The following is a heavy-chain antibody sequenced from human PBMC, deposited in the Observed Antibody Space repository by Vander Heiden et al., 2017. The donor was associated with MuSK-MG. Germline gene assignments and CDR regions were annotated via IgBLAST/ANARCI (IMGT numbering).Heavy chain of an antibody. D-gene: IGHD3-22*01. J-gene: IGHJ4*02. CDR1: GHPIRSGYY. CDR2: TYHSVNT. CDR3: ARHYYDSSPYWGY. V-gene: IGHV4-38-2*02. Sequence: QVQLQESGPGLVKPSETLALTCTFSGHPIRSGYYWAWIRQHPGKGLEWIGSTYHSVNTYYNPSLKSRVTISVDASRNQFSLKVISVTAADTAVYYCARHYYDSSPYWGYWGQGTLVTVSS.